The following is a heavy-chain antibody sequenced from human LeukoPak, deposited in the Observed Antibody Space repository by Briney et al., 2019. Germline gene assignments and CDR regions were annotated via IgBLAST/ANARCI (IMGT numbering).Heavy chain of an antibody. CDR1: GFTFSSYG. D-gene: IGHD5-18*01. V-gene: IGHV3-33*06. J-gene: IGHJ4*02. CDR3: AKDIAQGYTFGSIEQDY. CDR2: IWYDGSNE. Sequence: GGSLRLSCAASGFTFSSYGMHWVRQAPGKGLEWVAVIWYDGSNEYYADSVKGRFTISRDNSKDTLSLQMNSLRAEDTAVYYCAKDIAQGYTFGSIEQDYWGQGTLVTVSS.